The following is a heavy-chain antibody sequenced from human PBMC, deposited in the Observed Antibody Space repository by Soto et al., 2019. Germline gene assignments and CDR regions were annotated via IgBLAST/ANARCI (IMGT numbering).Heavy chain of an antibody. CDR3: ARVGFGGVLAYYYGMDV. Sequence: SGGSLRLSCAASGFTFDDYAMHWVRQAPGKGLEWVSSISSSSSYIYYADSVKGRFTISRDNAKNSLYLQMNSLRAEDTAVYYCARVGFGGVLAYYYGMDVWGQGTTVTVSS. CDR2: ISSSSSYI. D-gene: IGHD3-16*01. J-gene: IGHJ6*02. V-gene: IGHV3-21*01. CDR1: GFTFDDYA.